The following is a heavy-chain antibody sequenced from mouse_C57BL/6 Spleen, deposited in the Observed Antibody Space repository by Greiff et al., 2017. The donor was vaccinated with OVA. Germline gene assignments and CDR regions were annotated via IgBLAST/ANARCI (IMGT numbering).Heavy chain of an antibody. CDR3: ARGDKRGLDY. V-gene: IGHV5-16*01. CDR2: INYDGSST. J-gene: IGHJ2*01. D-gene: IGHD6-1*01. CDR1: GFTFSDYY. Sequence: EVKLMESEGGLVQPGSSMKLSCTASGFTFSDYYMAWVRQVPEKGLEWVANINYDGSSTYYLDSLKSRFIISRDNAKNILYLQMSSLKSEDTATYYCARGDKRGLDYWGQGTTLTVSS.